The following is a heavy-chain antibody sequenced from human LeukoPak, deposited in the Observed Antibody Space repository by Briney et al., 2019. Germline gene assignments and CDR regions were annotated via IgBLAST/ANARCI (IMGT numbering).Heavy chain of an antibody. Sequence: GGSLRLTCAASGFTFSSYGMHWVRQAPGKGLEWVAFVRYDGSSEYYADSVKGRFTISRDNSKSTLYLQMNSLRAEDTAVYYCAKDPGPAAIPHYMDVWGKGTTVTVSS. D-gene: IGHD2-2*02. J-gene: IGHJ6*03. CDR2: VRYDGSSE. CDR1: GFTFSSYG. CDR3: AKDPGPAAIPHYMDV. V-gene: IGHV3-30*02.